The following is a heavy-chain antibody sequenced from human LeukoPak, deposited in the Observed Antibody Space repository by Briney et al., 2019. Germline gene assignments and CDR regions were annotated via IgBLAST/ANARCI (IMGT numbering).Heavy chain of an antibody. J-gene: IGHJ4*02. D-gene: IGHD6-13*01. Sequence: SGPALVKPTQTLTLTCTFSGFSLSTSGMRVSWIRQPPGKALEWLARIDWDDDKFYSTSLKTRLTISKDTSKNQVVLTMTNMDPVDTATYYCARSWEPTYSGSWEYYFDYWGQGTLVTVSS. CDR1: GFSLSTSGMR. V-gene: IGHV2-70*04. CDR3: ARSWEPTYSGSWEYYFDY. CDR2: IDWDDDK.